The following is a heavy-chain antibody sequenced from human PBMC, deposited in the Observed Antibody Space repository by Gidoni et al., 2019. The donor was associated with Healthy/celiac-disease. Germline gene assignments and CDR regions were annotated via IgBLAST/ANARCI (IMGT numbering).Heavy chain of an antibody. V-gene: IGHV4-34*01. CDR3: ARPSRAYYYDSSGYYAY. Sequence: QVPLQQWGAGLLKPPETLSLTCAVYGWSFSGYYWSWIRQPTGKGLEWIGESTHSGSTNYNPSLKSRATISVDTSKNQFSLKLSSVTAADTAVYYCARPSRAYYYDSSGYYAYWGQGTLVTVSS. CDR2: STHSGST. J-gene: IGHJ4*02. D-gene: IGHD3-22*01. CDR1: GWSFSGYY.